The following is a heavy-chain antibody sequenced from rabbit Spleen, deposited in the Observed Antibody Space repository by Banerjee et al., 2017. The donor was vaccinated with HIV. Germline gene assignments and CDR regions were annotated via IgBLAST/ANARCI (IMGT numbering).Heavy chain of an antibody. CDR2: IYAGSSGST. J-gene: IGHJ4*01. V-gene: IGHV1S40*01. D-gene: IGHD4-1*01. CDR1: EFSFSSNDY. CDR3: ARETSSGWGIVSFYFSL. Sequence: QSLEESGGDLVKPGASLTLTCTASEFSFSSNDYLCWVRQAPGKGLEWIGCIYAGSSGSTYYASWAKGRFTISKTSAATVTLQMTSLTVADTATYFCARETSSGWGIVSFYFSLWGQGTLVTVS.